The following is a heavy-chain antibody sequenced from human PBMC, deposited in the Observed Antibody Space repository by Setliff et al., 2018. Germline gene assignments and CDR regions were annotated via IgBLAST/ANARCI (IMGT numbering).Heavy chain of an antibody. D-gene: IGHD3-10*01. J-gene: IGHJ6*03. CDR1: GASLRSGSNY. CDR3: ARDLRGVGYMDV. Sequence: SETLSLTCTVSGASLRSGSNYWGRFRQPAGKGLEWVGRIYTDGTTNYNPSLKSRVSISADTSMNHFSLRMTSVSAADTAVYYCARDLRGVGYMDVRGKGATVTVSS. CDR2: IYTDGTT. V-gene: IGHV4-61*02.